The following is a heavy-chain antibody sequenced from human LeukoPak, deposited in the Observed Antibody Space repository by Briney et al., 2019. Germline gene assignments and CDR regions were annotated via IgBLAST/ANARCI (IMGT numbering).Heavy chain of an antibody. Sequence: ASVKVSCKASGGTFSSYAISWVRQAPGQGLEWMGGIIPIFGTANYAQKFQGRVTITAGESTSTAYMELSSLRSEDTAVYYCARVDRQTLYYYDSSGYYLNWGQGTLVTVSS. CDR1: GGTFSSYA. CDR3: ARVDRQTLYYYDSSGYYLN. D-gene: IGHD3-22*01. CDR2: IIPIFGTA. V-gene: IGHV1-69*13. J-gene: IGHJ4*02.